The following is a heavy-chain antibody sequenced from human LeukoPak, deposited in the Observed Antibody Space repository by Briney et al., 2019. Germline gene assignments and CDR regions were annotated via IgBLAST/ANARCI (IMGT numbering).Heavy chain of an antibody. CDR1: GGSISSGGYY. J-gene: IGHJ4*02. CDR3: AREDQWLGKKLDY. Sequence: PSETLSLTCTVSGGSISSGGYYWSWIRQHPGKGLEWIGYIYYSGSTNYNPSLKSRVTISVDMSKNQFSLKLSSVTAADTAVYYYAREDQWLGKKLDYWGQGTLVTVSS. CDR2: IYYSGST. D-gene: IGHD6-19*01. V-gene: IGHV4-31*03.